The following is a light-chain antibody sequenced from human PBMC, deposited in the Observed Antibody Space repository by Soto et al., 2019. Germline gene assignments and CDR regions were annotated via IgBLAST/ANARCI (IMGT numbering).Light chain of an antibody. Sequence: DIQMTQSPSSLSASVGDRVTITCQARQDISNYLNWYQHKPGKAPKLLIYDASNLETGVPSRFSGSGSGTDFTFTIISLQPEDIATYYCQQYDNLQYTFGQGTKLEIK. V-gene: IGKV1-33*01. CDR1: QDISNY. CDR3: QQYDNLQYT. CDR2: DAS. J-gene: IGKJ2*01.